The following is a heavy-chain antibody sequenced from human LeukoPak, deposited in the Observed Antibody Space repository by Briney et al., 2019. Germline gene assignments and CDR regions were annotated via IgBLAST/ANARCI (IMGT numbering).Heavy chain of an antibody. CDR1: GFTFSDYY. V-gene: IGHV3-11*01. Sequence: GGSLRLSCAASGFTFSDYYMIWIRQVPGKGLEWVSYISNDGNSMYYADSVKGRFTISRDNARNSLFLQINSLRVEDTAVYYCARKQASVPGDYWGQGTLVTVSS. CDR3: ARKQASVPGDY. J-gene: IGHJ4*02. D-gene: IGHD2-21*01. CDR2: ISNDGNSM.